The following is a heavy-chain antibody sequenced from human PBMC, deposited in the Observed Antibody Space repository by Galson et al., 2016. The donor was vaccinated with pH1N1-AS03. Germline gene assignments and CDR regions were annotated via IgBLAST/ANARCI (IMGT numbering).Heavy chain of an antibody. CDR3: AIRVDFWSGLPYYFDY. CDR2: IYPGDSGT. CDR1: GYRFTSYW. Sequence: QSGAEVKKPGESLKISCKGSGYRFTSYWIGWVRQMPGKGLEWMGVIYPGDSGTRYSPSFQGQVTISVDKSISTAYLQCSSLKASDTAMYYCAIRVDFWSGLPYYFDYWGQGTLVTVSS. J-gene: IGHJ4*02. V-gene: IGHV5-51*01. D-gene: IGHD3-3*01.